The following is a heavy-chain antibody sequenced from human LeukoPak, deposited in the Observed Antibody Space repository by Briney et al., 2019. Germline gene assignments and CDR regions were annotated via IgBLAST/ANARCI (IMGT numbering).Heavy chain of an antibody. V-gene: IGHV3-7*01. Sequence: QSGGSLRLSCAASGFTFSGYWMSWVRQAPGKGLEWMANIKQDGSEKYYVDSVKGRFTISRDNAKNSLYLQMNSLRAEDTAVYYCARDRRGYYGTFYMDVWGKGTTVTISS. CDR2: IKQDGSEK. CDR3: ARDRRGYYGTFYMDV. D-gene: IGHD3-10*01. J-gene: IGHJ6*03. CDR1: GFTFSGYW.